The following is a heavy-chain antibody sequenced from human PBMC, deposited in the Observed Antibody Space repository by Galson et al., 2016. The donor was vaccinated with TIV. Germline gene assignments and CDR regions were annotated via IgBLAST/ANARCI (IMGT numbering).Heavy chain of an antibody. CDR1: GYSFTNYR. V-gene: IGHV5-10-1*01. CDR2: ISPSGSP. J-gene: IGHJ4*02. Sequence: QSGAEVKKPGESLRISCKASGYSFTNYRITWVRQMPGKGLEWIGEISPSGSPNYNPSLKSRITISVDMSKNQFSLKLSSVTAADTAVYYCARSDYGDSLDYWGQGTLVTVSS. D-gene: IGHD4-17*01. CDR3: ARSDYGDSLDY.